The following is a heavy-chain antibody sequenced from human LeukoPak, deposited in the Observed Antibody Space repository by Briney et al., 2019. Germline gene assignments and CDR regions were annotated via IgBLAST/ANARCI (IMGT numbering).Heavy chain of an antibody. J-gene: IGHJ6*02. CDR2: IYSDGST. CDR1: GFTVSNNY. Sequence: PGGSLRLSCAVSGFTVSNNYMSWVRQAPGKGLAWVSVIYSDGSTYYADSVKGRFTISRDNSKNTLYLQMNSLRAEDAAVYYCAREVGIAAAGSTVNGMDVWGQGTTVTVSS. CDR3: AREVGIAAAGSTVNGMDV. D-gene: IGHD6-13*01. V-gene: IGHV3-53*01.